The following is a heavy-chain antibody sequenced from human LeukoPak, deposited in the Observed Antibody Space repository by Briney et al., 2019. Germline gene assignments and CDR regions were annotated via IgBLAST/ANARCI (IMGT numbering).Heavy chain of an antibody. CDR2: ISGSGGST. Sequence: GGSLRLSCAASGFTFSSYAMSWVRQAPGKGREWVSAISGSGGSTYYADSVKGRFTISRDNYKNTLYLQMDSMRAEDTAVYYCTKDYYDSSTGGFDYWGQGTLVTVSS. CDR1: GFTFSSYA. V-gene: IGHV3-23*01. J-gene: IGHJ4*02. D-gene: IGHD3-22*01. CDR3: TKDYYDSSTGGFDY.